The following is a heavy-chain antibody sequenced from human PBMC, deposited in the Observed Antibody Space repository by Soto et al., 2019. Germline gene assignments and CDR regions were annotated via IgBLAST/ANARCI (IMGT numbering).Heavy chain of an antibody. CDR2: IYHSGST. D-gene: IGHD4-4*01. V-gene: IGHV4-4*02. Sequence: PSETLSLTCAVSSGSISSSNWWSWVRQPPGKGLEWIGEIYHSGSTNYNPSLKSRVTISVDKSKNQFSLKLSSVTAADTAVYYCARGRNGLMTTPQSFDYWGRGTLVTVSS. CDR1: SGSISSSNW. J-gene: IGHJ4*02. CDR3: ARGRNGLMTTPQSFDY.